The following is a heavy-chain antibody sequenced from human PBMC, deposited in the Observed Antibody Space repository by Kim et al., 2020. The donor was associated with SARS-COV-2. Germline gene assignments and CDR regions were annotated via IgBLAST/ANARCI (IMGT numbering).Heavy chain of an antibody. J-gene: IGHJ4*02. Sequence: STYYADSVKGRFTISRDNSKNTLYLQMNSLRAEDTAVYYCARKVATAFNDYWGQGTLVTVSS. D-gene: IGHD5-12*01. V-gene: IGHV3-23*01. CDR3: ARKVATAFNDY. CDR2: ST.